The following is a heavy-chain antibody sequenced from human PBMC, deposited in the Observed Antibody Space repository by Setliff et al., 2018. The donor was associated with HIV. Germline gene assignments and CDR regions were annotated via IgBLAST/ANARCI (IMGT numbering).Heavy chain of an antibody. V-gene: IGHV1-18*01. D-gene: IGHD3-22*01. CDR1: GYTFTGYA. J-gene: IGHJ6*03. CDR3: ARYRDSSDPGFYYMDV. Sequence: ASVKVSCKASGYTFTGYAMHWVRQAPGQGLEWMGWIDSFKGNTKYAQKFQGRVTMITDTSTNTAYMELKSLRSDDTAVYYCARYRDSSDPGFYYMDVWGKGTTVTVSS. CDR2: IDSFKGNT.